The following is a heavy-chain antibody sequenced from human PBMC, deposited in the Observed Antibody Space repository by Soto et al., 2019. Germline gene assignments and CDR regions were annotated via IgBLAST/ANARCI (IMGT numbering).Heavy chain of an antibody. J-gene: IGHJ3*02. D-gene: IGHD2-15*01. Sequence: QVQLVESGGGVVQPGRSLRLSCAASGFTFSSYGMHWVRQAPGKGLEWVAVIWYDGSNKYYADSVKGRFTISRDNSKNTLYLQMDSLRAEDTAVYYCARDPLTPRGACDIWGQGTMVTVSS. CDR2: IWYDGSNK. CDR3: ARDPLTPRGACDI. V-gene: IGHV3-33*01. CDR1: GFTFSSYG.